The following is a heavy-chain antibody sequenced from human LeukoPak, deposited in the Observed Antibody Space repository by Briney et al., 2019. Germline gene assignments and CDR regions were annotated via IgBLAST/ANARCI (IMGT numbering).Heavy chain of an antibody. CDR1: EFTVSSND. V-gene: IGHV3-66*01. J-gene: IGHJ4*02. Sequence: QTGGSLRLSCVASEFTVSSNDMSWVRQAPGKGLEWVSILYNGGNTDYADAVKGRFTISRDHSKNALYLQMNSLRVEDTAVYYCASPLLEDRSGYRRDYWGQGTLVT. CDR3: ASPLLEDRSGYRRDY. CDR2: LYNGGNT. D-gene: IGHD3-22*01.